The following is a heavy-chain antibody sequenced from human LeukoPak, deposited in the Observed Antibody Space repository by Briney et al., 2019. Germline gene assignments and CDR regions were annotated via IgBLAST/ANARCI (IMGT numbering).Heavy chain of an antibody. V-gene: IGHV3-64*01. D-gene: IGHD3-10*01. Sequence: PGGSLRLSCAASGFTFSSYAMHWVRQAPGKGLEYVSAISSNGGSTYYANSVKGRFTISRDNSKNTLYLQMGSLRAEDMAVYYCARARTMVRGVEGTAADPWGQGTLVTVSS. J-gene: IGHJ5*02. CDR2: ISSNGGST. CDR1: GFTFSSYA. CDR3: ARARTMVRGVEGTAADP.